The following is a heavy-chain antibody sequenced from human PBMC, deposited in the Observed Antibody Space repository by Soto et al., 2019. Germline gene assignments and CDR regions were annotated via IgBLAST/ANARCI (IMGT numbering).Heavy chain of an antibody. J-gene: IGHJ4*02. Sequence: GGSLRLSCAASGFTVSSNYMSWVRQAPGKGLEWVSVIYSGGSTYYADSVKGRFTISRDNSKNTLYLQMNSLRAEGTAVYYCARTTGTGLPYYFDYWGQGTLVTVSS. CDR3: ARTTGTGLPYYFDY. D-gene: IGHD5-12*01. CDR2: IYSGGST. CDR1: GFTVSSNY. V-gene: IGHV3-66*01.